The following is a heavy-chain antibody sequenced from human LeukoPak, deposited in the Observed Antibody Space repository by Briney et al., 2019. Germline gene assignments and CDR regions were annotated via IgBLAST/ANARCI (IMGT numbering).Heavy chain of an antibody. CDR1: GGSISSYY. CDR3: ARDRGYSYGQDY. D-gene: IGHD5-18*01. J-gene: IGHJ4*02. V-gene: IGHV4-59*01. Sequence: SETLSLTCTVSGGSISSYYWSWIRQPPGKGLEWIGYIYYSGSTNYNPSLKSRVTISVDTSKNQFSLKLSSVTAADTAVYYCARDRGYSYGQDYWGQGTLVTVSS. CDR2: IYYSGST.